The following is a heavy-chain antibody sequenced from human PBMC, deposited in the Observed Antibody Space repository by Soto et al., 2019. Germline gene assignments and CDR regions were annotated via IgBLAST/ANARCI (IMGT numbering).Heavy chain of an antibody. D-gene: IGHD1-26*01. J-gene: IGHJ4*02. CDR3: AREGGSYYDGNFDY. Sequence: GASVKVSCKASGYTFTSYGISWVRQAPGQGLEWMGWISAYNGNTNYAQKLQGRVTMTTDTSKNQFSLKLSSVTAADTAVYYCAREGGSYYDGNFDYWGQGTLVTVSS. V-gene: IGHV1-18*01. CDR2: ISAYNGNT. CDR1: GYTFTSYG.